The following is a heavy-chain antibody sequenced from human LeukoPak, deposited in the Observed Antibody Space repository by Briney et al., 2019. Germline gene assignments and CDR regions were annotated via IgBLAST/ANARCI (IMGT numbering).Heavy chain of an antibody. Sequence: SETLSLTCTVSGGSISSGGYYWSWIRQHPGKGLEWIGYIYYSGSTYYNPSLKSRVTISVDTSKNQFSLKLSSVTAADMAVYYCARASSSWYYWFDPWGQGTLVTVSS. CDR3: ARASSSWYYWFDP. J-gene: IGHJ5*02. V-gene: IGHV4-31*03. D-gene: IGHD6-13*01. CDR1: GGSISSGGYY. CDR2: IYYSGST.